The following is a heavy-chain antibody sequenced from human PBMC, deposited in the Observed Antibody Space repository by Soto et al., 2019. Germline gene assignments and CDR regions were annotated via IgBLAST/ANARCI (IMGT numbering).Heavy chain of an antibody. D-gene: IGHD6-13*01. CDR1: GYTFTSYY. J-gene: IGHJ4*02. CDR3: AREIAAAGNGPPQYRDY. CDR2: INPSGGST. Sequence: QVQLVQSGAEVKKTGASVKVSCKASGYTFTSYYMHWVRQAPGQGLEWMGIINPSGGSTSYAQKFEGRVTMTRDTSTSTVYMELSSLRSEDTAVYYCAREIAAAGNGPPQYRDYWGQGTLVTVSS. V-gene: IGHV1-46*03.